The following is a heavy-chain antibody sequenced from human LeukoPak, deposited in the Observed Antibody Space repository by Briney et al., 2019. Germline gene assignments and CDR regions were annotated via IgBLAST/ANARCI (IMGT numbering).Heavy chain of an antibody. CDR3: ARARRDCRGGTCYSYYFDY. V-gene: IGHV3-64*01. D-gene: IGHD2-15*01. Sequence: GGSLRLSCAASGFTFSNYAIHWVRQAPGKGLECVSAISSIEGRIFYANSVKVRFTISRDNSKNTVFLQMGSLRAEDMAVYYCARARRDCRGGTCYSYYFDYWGQGTLVTVSS. J-gene: IGHJ4*02. CDR1: GFTFSNYA. CDR2: ISSIEGRI.